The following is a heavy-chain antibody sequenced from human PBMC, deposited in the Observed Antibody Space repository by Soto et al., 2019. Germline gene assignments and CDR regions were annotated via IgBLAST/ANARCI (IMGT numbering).Heavy chain of an antibody. CDR1: GYTFTSYD. V-gene: IGHV1-8*01. CDR2: MNPNSGNT. Sequence: GSVKVSCKASGYTFTSYDINWVRQATGQGLEWMGWMNPNSGNTGYAQKFQGRVTMTRNTSISTAYMELSSLRSEDTAVYYCARVGASLPGSSSPYYYYYYMDVWGKGTTVTVSS. D-gene: IGHD6-6*01. J-gene: IGHJ6*03. CDR3: ARVGASLPGSSSPYYYYYYMDV.